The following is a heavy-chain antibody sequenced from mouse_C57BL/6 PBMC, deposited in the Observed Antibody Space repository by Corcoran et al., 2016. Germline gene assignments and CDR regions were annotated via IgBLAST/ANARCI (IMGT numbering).Heavy chain of an antibody. D-gene: IGHD1-1*01. CDR3: ARDGSSYFDY. V-gene: IGHV1-26*01. CDR1: GYTFTDYY. CDR2: INPNNGGT. J-gene: IGHJ2*01. Sequence: EVQLQQSVPELVKPGASVKISCKASGYTFTDYYMNWVKQSHGKSLEWIGDINPNNGGTSYNQKFKGKATLTVDKSSSTAYMELRSLTSEDSAVYYCARDGSSYFDYWGQGTTLTVSS.